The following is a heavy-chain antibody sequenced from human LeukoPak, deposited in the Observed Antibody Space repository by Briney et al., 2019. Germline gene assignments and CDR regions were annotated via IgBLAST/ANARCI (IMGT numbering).Heavy chain of an antibody. Sequence: GALRLSSAAPGFTFSSYAMSWVRQAPGKGLEWVSAISGSGGSTYYADSVKGRFTISRDNSKNTLYLQTDSLRAEDTAVYYCAKDRIAARLTYFDYWGQGTLVTVSS. D-gene: IGHD6-6*01. CDR2: ISGSGGST. CDR3: AKDRIAARLTYFDY. J-gene: IGHJ4*02. CDR1: GFTFSSYA. V-gene: IGHV3-23*01.